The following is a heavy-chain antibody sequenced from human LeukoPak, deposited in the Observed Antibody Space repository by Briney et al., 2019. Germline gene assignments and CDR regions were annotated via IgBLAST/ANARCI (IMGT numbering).Heavy chain of an antibody. D-gene: IGHD3-3*02. CDR1: GYSFTSYW. V-gene: IGHV5-51*01. CDR3: AGLAHRYFDY. CDR2: IHPDDYDT. Sequence: GESLKISCKGSGYSFTSYWIGWVRHLPGKGLEWMGIIHPDDYDTRYSPYFQGQVTISADKSVSTAYLQWSSLKASDTAMYYCAGLAHRYFDYWGQGTLVTVSS. J-gene: IGHJ4*02.